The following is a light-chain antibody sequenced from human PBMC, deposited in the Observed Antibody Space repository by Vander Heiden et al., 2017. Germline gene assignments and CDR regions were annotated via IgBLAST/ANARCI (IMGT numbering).Light chain of an antibody. CDR1: SSDVGGYNY. V-gene: IGLV2-14*01. J-gene: IGLJ2*01. CDR2: EVS. Sequence: QSALTHPASVSGSPGQSITISCPGTSSDVGGYNYVSWYQQHPGKAPKLMIYEVSNRPSGVSNRFSGSKSGNTASLTISGLQAEDEADYYCSSYTSSSTVVFGGGTKLTVL. CDR3: SSYTSSSTVV.